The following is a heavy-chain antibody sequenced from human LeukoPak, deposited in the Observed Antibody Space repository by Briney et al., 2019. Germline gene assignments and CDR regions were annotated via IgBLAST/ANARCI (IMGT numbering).Heavy chain of an antibody. D-gene: IGHD1-26*01. CDR1: GGTISSYF. CDR3: AKVRAPFDRVGATSD. Sequence: PSETLSLTCTVSGGTISSYFWTWIRQPPGKGLEWMGYIYYSGTTNYNPSLKSRVSMSVDKSKNQFSLKLSSVTAADTAVYYCAKVRAPFDRVGATSDWGQGTLVTVSS. V-gene: IGHV4-59*12. CDR2: IYYSGTT. J-gene: IGHJ4*02.